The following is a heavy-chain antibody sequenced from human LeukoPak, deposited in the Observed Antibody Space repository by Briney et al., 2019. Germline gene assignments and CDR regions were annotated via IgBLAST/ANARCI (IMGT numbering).Heavy chain of an antibody. D-gene: IGHD3-22*01. CDR2: IYHDGST. V-gene: IGHV4-59*08. J-gene: IGHJ3*02. CDR1: GGSIGDYF. CDR3: ARRGYDSSGYYYDFGAFDI. Sequence: SETLSLTCTVSGGSIGDYFWSWIRQPPGKGLEWIGFIYHDGSTNYNSPLKSRTTISLDTPNNQFSLKLSSVTAADTAVYYCARRGYDSSGYYYDFGAFDIWGQGTMVTVSS.